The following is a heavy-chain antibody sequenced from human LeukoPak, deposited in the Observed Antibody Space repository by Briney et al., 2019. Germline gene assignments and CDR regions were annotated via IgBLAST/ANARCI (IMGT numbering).Heavy chain of an antibody. CDR1: GFTFSDYY. CDR2: ISSSGSSI. Sequence: PGGSLRLSCAASGFTFSDYYMSWIRQAPGKGLEWVSYISSSGSSIYYADSVEGRFTISRDNAKNSLYLQMDSLRAEDTAVYYCAKGDSGYYDSSGYYTYWGQGTLVTVSS. V-gene: IGHV3-11*01. J-gene: IGHJ4*02. CDR3: AKGDSGYYDSSGYYTY. D-gene: IGHD3-22*01.